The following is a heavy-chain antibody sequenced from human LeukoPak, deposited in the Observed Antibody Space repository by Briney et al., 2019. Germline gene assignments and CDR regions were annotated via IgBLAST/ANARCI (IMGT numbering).Heavy chain of an antibody. CDR3: ARATRIAAAGSVHFDY. CDR2: INPNSGGT. J-gene: IGHJ4*02. V-gene: IGHV1-2*06. Sequence: ASVKVSCKASGYTFTGYYMHWVRQAPGQGLEWMGRINPNSGGTNYAQKFQGRVTMTRDTSISTAYTELSGLRSDDTAVYYCARATRIAAAGSVHFDYWGQGTLVTVSS. CDR1: GYTFTGYY. D-gene: IGHD6-13*01.